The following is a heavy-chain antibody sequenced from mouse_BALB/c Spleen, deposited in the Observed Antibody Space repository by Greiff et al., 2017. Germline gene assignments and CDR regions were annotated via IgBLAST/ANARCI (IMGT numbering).Heavy chain of an antibody. CDR2: IWAGGST. CDR3: ARDYDGLFDY. V-gene: IGHV2-9*02. J-gene: IGHJ2*01. Sequence: VQVVESGPGLVAPSQCLSITCTVSGFSLTSYGVHWVRQPPGKGLEWLGVIWAGGSTNYNSALMSRLSISKDNSKSQVFLKMNSLQTDDTAMYYCARDYDGLFDYWGQGTTLTVSS. CDR1: GFSLTSYG. D-gene: IGHD2-3*01.